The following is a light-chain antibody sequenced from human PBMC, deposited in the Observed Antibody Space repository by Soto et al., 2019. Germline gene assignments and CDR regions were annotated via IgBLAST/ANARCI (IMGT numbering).Light chain of an antibody. J-gene: IGLJ3*02. CDR1: SSNIGAGYD. CDR2: GNS. V-gene: IGLV1-40*01. CDR3: QSYYSSLSGSV. Sequence: QSVLTQPPSVSGAPGQRVTISCTGSSSNIGAGYDVHWYQQLPGTAPKLLIYGNSNRPSGVPDRFSGSKSGTSASLAITGVQAEEEADYYCQSYYSSLSGSVFGGGTKLTVL.